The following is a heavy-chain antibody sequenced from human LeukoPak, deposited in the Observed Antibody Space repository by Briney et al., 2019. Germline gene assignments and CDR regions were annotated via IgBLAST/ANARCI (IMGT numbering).Heavy chain of an antibody. CDR1: GFTFNDYA. Sequence: GGSLRLSCAPSGFTFNDYAMHWVRQAPGKGPEWVAVISYDGSNKYYADSVKGRFTISRDNSKNTLYLQMNSLRDEDTAVYYCARRAFSGSDYWGQGTLVTVSS. CDR2: ISYDGSNK. J-gene: IGHJ4*02. V-gene: IGHV3-30-3*01. CDR3: ARRAFSGSDY. D-gene: IGHD6-25*01.